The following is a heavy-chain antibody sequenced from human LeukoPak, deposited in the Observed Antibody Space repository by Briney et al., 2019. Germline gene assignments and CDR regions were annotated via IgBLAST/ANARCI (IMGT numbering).Heavy chain of an antibody. Sequence: SETLSLTCTVSGGSISSYYWSWIQQPPGKGLEWIGYIYYSGSTNYNPSLKSRVTISVDTSKNQLSLKLSSVTAADTAVYYCARGYCDWLPDYWGQGTLVTVSS. CDR3: ARGYCDWLPDY. CDR1: GGSISSYY. D-gene: IGHD3-9*01. V-gene: IGHV4-59*01. CDR2: IYYSGST. J-gene: IGHJ4*02.